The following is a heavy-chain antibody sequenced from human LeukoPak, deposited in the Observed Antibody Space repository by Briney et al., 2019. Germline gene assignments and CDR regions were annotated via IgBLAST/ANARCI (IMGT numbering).Heavy chain of an antibody. D-gene: IGHD6-19*01. CDR1: GFTFSSYS. J-gene: IGHJ4*02. Sequence: PGGSLRLSCAASGFTFSSYSMNRVRQAPGKGLEWVSSISSSSSYIYYADSVKGRFTISRDNAKNSLYLQMNSLRAEDTAVYYCARLFSGWYGYFDYWGQGTLVTASS. CDR3: ARLFSGWYGYFDY. CDR2: ISSSSSYI. V-gene: IGHV3-21*01.